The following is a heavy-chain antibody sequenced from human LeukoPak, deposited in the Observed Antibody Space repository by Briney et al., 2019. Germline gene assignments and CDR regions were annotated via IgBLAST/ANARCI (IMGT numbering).Heavy chain of an antibody. CDR3: ARDQEAFDY. Sequence: ASVKVSCKASEGTFISYAISWVRQAPGQGLEWMGMIYPRDGSTSYAQKFQGRVTVTRDTSTSTVHMELSGLRSEDTAVYYCARDQEAFDYWGQGTLVTVSS. CDR2: IYPRDGST. V-gene: IGHV1-46*01. J-gene: IGHJ4*02. CDR1: EGTFISYA.